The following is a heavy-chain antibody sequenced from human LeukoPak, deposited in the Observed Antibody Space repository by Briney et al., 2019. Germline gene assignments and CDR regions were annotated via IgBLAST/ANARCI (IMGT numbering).Heavy chain of an antibody. Sequence: SETLSLTCTVSGGSISSGDYYWSWIRQPPGKGLEWLGYIYYSGSTYYNPSLKSRVTISVDTSKNQFSLKPSSVTAADTAVYYCASITMVRGVNYWGQGTLVTVSS. V-gene: IGHV4-30-4*08. J-gene: IGHJ4*02. CDR1: GGSISSGDYY. D-gene: IGHD3-10*01. CDR3: ASITMVRGVNY. CDR2: IYYSGST.